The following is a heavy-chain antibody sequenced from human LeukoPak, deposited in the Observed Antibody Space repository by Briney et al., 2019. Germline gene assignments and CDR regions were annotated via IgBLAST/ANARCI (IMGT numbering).Heavy chain of an antibody. J-gene: IGHJ4*02. CDR1: GYTFTGYY. D-gene: IGHD3-9*01. Sequence: ASVKVSCKASGYTFTGYYMHWVRQAPGQGLEWMGWISAYNGNTNYAQKFQGRVTMTTDTSTSIAYMELRSLRSDDTAVYYCARDYYDILTGYPHAAVYWGQGTLVTVSS. V-gene: IGHV1-18*04. CDR3: ARDYYDILTGYPHAAVY. CDR2: ISAYNGNT.